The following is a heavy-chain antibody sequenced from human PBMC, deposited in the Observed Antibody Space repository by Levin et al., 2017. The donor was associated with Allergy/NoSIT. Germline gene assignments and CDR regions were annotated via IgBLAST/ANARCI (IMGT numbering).Heavy chain of an antibody. V-gene: IGHV3-72*01. D-gene: IGHD6-19*01. CDR1: GFTFSDHY. Sequence: GESLKISCAVSGFTFSDHYMDWVRQAPGKGLEWVGRIRNKANSYTTEYAASVKGRFIISRDESQNSLYLQMDSLKTEDTAVYYCARDLYINGHYYFDSWGQGTLVTVSS. J-gene: IGHJ4*02. CDR2: IRNKANSYTT. CDR3: ARDLYINGHYYFDS.